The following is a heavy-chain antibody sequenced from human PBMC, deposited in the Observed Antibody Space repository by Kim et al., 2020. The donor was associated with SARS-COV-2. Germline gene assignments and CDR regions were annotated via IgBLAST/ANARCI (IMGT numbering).Heavy chain of an antibody. CDR3: ARDHYDIVVVPAAMRGIGGAFDC. Sequence: GGSLRLSCAASGFTFSSYAMHWVRQAPGKGLEWVAVISYDGSNKYYADSVKGRFTISRDNSKNTLYLQMNSMRAEDTAVYYCARDHYDIVVVPAAMRGIGGAFDCWGQGTLVTVSS. J-gene: IGHJ4*02. CDR1: GFTFSSYA. D-gene: IGHD2-2*01. CDR2: ISYDGSNK. V-gene: IGHV3-30*04.